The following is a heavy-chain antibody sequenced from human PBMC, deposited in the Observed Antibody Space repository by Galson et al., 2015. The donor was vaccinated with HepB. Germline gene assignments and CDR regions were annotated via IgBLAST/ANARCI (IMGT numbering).Heavy chain of an antibody. V-gene: IGHV3-23*01. J-gene: IGHJ3*02. CDR2: ISDSGSST. Sequence: SLRLSCAASGFKFSSFAMSWVRQAPGKGLEWVSGISDSGSSTYYADSVKGRFTISRDNSNKTLYVQMNSLRAEDTAIYYCAKRISYRRPNEAFEMWGQGTMVTVSA. CDR1: GFKFSSFA. CDR3: AKRISYRRPNEAFEM. D-gene: IGHD3-3*02.